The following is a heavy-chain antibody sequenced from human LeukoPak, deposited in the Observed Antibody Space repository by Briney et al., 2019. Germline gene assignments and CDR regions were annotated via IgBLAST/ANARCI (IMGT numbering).Heavy chain of an antibody. J-gene: IGHJ5*02. CDR2: IKSKTDGGTT. V-gene: IGHV3-15*01. D-gene: IGHD1-26*01. CDR1: GFTFSNAW. CDR3: AKDRGSYWRGWFDP. Sequence: GGSLRLSCAASGFTFSNAWMSWVRQAPGKGLEWVGRIKSKTDGGTTDYAAPVKGRFTISRDDSKNTLYLQMNSLRAEDTAVYYCAKDRGSYWRGWFDPWGQGTLVTVSS.